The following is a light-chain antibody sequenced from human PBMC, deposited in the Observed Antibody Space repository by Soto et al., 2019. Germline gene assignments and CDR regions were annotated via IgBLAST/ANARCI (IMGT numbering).Light chain of an antibody. J-gene: IGLJ1*01. V-gene: IGLV2-8*01. CDR1: SSDDGGYNY. CDR3: SSYAGSNNFV. Sequence: QYVLAQAPSASGSPGQSVTISCTGTSSDDGGYNYVSWYQQHPGKAPKLMIYEVSELPSGVPDHFSGSKTSNTASLTVSGLQAEDEADYYCSSYAGSNNFVYGTGTKVTVL. CDR2: EVS.